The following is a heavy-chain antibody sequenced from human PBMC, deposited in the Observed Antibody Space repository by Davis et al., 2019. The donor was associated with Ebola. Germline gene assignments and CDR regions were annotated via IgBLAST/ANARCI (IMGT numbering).Heavy chain of an antibody. D-gene: IGHD6-19*01. CDR1: GFNFSGSA. V-gene: IGHV3-73*01. J-gene: IGHJ4*02. CDR2: IKSKANNYAT. Sequence: GESLKISCAASGFNFSGSAMHWVRQASGKGLEWVGRIKSKANNYATAYAASVKGRFTISRDDSKNTAYLQMNSLKTEDTAVYYCTQASGGGDYWGQGTLVTVSS. CDR3: TQASGGGDY.